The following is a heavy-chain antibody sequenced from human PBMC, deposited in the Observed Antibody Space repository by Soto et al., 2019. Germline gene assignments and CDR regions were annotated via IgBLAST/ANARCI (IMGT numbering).Heavy chain of an antibody. V-gene: IGHV3-30*18. J-gene: IGHJ6*02. CDR1: GFTLSSYG. CDR2: ISYDGSNK. D-gene: IGHD4-4*01. Sequence: XGSLRLSCAASGFTLSSYGMHWVRQAPGKGLDWVAVISYDGSNKYYADSVKGRFTISRDNSKNTLYLQMNGLRAEDTAVYYCAKAYSISESYYYYGMDVWGQGNTVTVSS. CDR3: AKAYSISESYYYYGMDV.